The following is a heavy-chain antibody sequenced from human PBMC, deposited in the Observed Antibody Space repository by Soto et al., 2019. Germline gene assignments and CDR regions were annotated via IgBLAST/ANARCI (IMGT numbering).Heavy chain of an antibody. Sequence: SVKVSCKASGGTFSSYAISWVRQAPGQGLEWMGGIIPIFGTANYAQKFQGRVTITADESTSTAYMELSSLRSEDTAVYYCARGKVATIRSEYYGMDVWGQGTTVTVSS. V-gene: IGHV1-69*13. D-gene: IGHD5-12*01. CDR1: GGTFSSYA. CDR2: IIPIFGTA. CDR3: ARGKVATIRSEYYGMDV. J-gene: IGHJ6*02.